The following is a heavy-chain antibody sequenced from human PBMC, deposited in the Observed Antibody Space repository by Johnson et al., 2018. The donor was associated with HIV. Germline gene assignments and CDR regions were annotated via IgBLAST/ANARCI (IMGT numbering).Heavy chain of an antibody. CDR2: IGTAGDT. V-gene: IGHV3-13*01. J-gene: IGHJ3*02. D-gene: IGHD3-10*01. Sequence: VQLVESGGGLEQPGRSLRLSCAASGFTFSSYDMHWVRQATGKGLEWVSAIGTAGDTYYPGSVKGRFTISRENAKNTLYLQMNSLRAEDTAVYYCAKCGDADAFDIWGQGTMVTVSS. CDR1: GFTFSSYD. CDR3: AKCGDADAFDI.